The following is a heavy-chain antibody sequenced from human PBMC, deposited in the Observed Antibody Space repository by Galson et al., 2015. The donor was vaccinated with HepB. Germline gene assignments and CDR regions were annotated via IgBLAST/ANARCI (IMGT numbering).Heavy chain of an antibody. Sequence: SVKVSCKASGGTFSSYAISWVRQAPGQGLEWMGGIIPIFGTANYAQKFQGRVTITADESTSTAYMELSSLRSEDTALYYCAKDLKIDVYDSSGGGPFDIWGQGTMVTVSS. CDR1: GGTFSSYA. V-gene: IGHV1-69*13. CDR2: IIPIFGTA. J-gene: IGHJ3*02. D-gene: IGHD3-22*01. CDR3: AKDLKIDVYDSSGGGPFDI.